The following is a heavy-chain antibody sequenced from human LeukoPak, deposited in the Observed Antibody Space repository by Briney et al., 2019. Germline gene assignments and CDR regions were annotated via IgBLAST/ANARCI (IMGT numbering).Heavy chain of an antibody. Sequence: ASVKVSCKASGGTFSSYAISWVRQAPGQGLEWMGGIIPIFGTANYAQKFQGRVTITADESTSTAYMELSSLRSEDTAVYYCARDRITMTAFDIWGQGTMVTVSS. V-gene: IGHV1-69*01. CDR2: IIPIFGTA. CDR1: GGTFSSYA. D-gene: IGHD3-22*01. J-gene: IGHJ3*02. CDR3: ARDRITMTAFDI.